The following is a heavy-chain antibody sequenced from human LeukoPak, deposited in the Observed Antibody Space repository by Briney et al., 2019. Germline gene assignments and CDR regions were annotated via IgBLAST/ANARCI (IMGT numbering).Heavy chain of an antibody. CDR2: IYYSGST. J-gene: IGHJ4*02. D-gene: IGHD6-19*01. Sequence: SETLSLTCTVSGGSISSYYWSWIRPPPGKGLEWIGYIYYSGSTNYNPSLKSRVTISVDTSKNQFSLKLSSETAADTAVYYCARLDSSGWYNFDYWGQGTLVTVSS. CDR1: GGSISSYY. CDR3: ARLDSSGWYNFDY. V-gene: IGHV4-59*08.